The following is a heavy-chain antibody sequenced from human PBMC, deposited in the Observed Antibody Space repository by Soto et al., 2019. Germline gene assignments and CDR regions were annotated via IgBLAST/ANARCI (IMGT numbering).Heavy chain of an antibody. CDR2: ISPSGAT. V-gene: IGHV4-34*01. CDR1: GGSFTDYY. J-gene: IGHJ6*02. CDR3: ASGNHYYGMDV. Sequence: SETLSLTCAVYGGSFTDYYWTWIRQPPGKGLEWIGEISPSGATNYNPSLKSRVTISEDTSKKQVSLKVTSVTAADTAVFYCASGNHYYGMDVWGQGTTVTVSS.